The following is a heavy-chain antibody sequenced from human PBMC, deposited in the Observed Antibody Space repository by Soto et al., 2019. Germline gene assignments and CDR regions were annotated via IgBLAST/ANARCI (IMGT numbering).Heavy chain of an antibody. CDR2: IYPGDSDT. V-gene: IGHV5-51*01. Sequence: PGQSQKVSSKGSGYNFTSFWVGWVRQMLGKGLEWMGIIYPGDSDTRYSPYFQGQVTISADKSISTAYLQWSRLEASDTAMYYCARLGGGYNFNYGMGIRGEGPTV. CDR3: ARLGGGYNFNYGMGI. J-gene: IGHJ6*01. D-gene: IGHD5-12*01. CDR1: GYNFTSFW.